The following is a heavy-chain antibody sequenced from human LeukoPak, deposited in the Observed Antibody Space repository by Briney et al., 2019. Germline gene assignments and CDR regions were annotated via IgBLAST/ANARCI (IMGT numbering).Heavy chain of an antibody. Sequence: GGSLRLSCAASGFTFSSYAMNWVRQAPGKGLEWVSAISASGGSTNYADSVKGRFTISRDKSKNTLYLQMNSLRAEDTAVYYCVRDDYGDYAGHFDYWGQGTLVTVSS. CDR1: GFTFSSYA. D-gene: IGHD4-17*01. CDR2: ISASGGST. V-gene: IGHV3-23*01. CDR3: VRDDYGDYAGHFDY. J-gene: IGHJ4*02.